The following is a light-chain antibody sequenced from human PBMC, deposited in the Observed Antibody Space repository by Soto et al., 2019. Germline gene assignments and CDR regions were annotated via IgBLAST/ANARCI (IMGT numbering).Light chain of an antibody. CDR1: TGPVTSSNY. J-gene: IGLJ2*01. CDR2: DTS. V-gene: IGLV7-46*01. CDR3: LVSDSGEEI. Sequence: QAVVTQEPSLTVSPGGTVTLTCGSSTGPVTSSNYRYWFQQKPGQAPRTLIYDTSNKHSWTPARFSGSLLGGKAALTLSGAQPEDEADYYCLVSDSGEEIFGGGTKLTVL.